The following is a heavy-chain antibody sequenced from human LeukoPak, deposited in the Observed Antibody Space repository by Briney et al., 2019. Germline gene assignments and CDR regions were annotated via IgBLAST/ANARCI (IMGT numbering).Heavy chain of an antibody. J-gene: IGHJ4*02. Sequence: GGSLRLSCTASGFTFNDYAMTWFRQAPGKGLEWVANIKQDGSEKYYVDSVKGRFTISRDNAKNSLYLQMNSLRAEDTAVYYCARANRRDGYNIDYWGQGTLVTVSS. CDR3: ARANRRDGYNIDY. CDR2: IKQDGSEK. D-gene: IGHD5-12*01. CDR1: GFTFNDYA. V-gene: IGHV3-7*01.